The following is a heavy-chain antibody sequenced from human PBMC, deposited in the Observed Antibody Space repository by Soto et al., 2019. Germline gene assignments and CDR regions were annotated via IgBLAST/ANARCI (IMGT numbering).Heavy chain of an antibody. CDR1: GYTFTGYY. CDR3: ARVPVPGSSWYFSYYYYGMDV. D-gene: IGHD6-13*01. V-gene: IGHV1-2*02. Sequence: VASVKVSCKASGYTFTGYYMHWVRQAPGQGLEWMGWINPNSGGTNYAQKFQGRVTMTRDTSISTAYMELSRLRSDDTAVYYCARVPVPGSSWYFSYYYYGMDVWGQGTLVTVSS. J-gene: IGHJ6*02. CDR2: INPNSGGT.